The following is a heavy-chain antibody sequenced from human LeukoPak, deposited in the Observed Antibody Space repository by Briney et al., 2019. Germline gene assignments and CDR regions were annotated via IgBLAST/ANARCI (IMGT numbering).Heavy chain of an antibody. CDR3: ARGGSSWESDY. CDR2: INPSGGST. J-gene: IGHJ4*02. V-gene: IGHV1-46*01. D-gene: IGHD6-13*01. Sequence: ASVKVPCKASGYTFTNYCMHWVRQGPGQGLEWMGIINPSGGSTSYAQKFQGRVTMTRDTSTSTVYMELSSLRSEDTAVYYCARGGSSWESDYWGQGTLVTVSS. CDR1: GYTFTNYC.